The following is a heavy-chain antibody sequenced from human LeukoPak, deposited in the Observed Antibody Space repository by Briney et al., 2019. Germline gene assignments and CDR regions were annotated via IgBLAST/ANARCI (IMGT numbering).Heavy chain of an antibody. J-gene: IGHJ4*02. D-gene: IGHD2-15*01. CDR3: ARRLVDSGASQVSDD. CDR2: INDSGSV. Sequence: SETLSLTCAVYSGSFSGYYWSWIRQPPGKGLEWIGEINDSGSVNCNPSLENRVTLSVDTSKNQFSLRLSSVAAADTAVYYCARRLVDSGASQVSDDWGQGTLVTVSS. CDR1: SGSFSGYY. V-gene: IGHV4-34*01.